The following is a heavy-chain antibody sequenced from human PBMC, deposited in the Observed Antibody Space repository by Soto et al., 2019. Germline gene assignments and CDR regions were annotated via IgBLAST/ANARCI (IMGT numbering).Heavy chain of an antibody. CDR1: GYTFTSYG. CDR3: ARLDIVATRGPNGMDV. D-gene: IGHD5-12*01. V-gene: IGHV1-18*01. CDR2: ISAYNGNT. Sequence: QVQLVQSGAEVRKPGASVKVSCKASGYTFTSYGISWVRQAPGQGLEWMGWISAYNGNTNYAQKLQGRVTMTTDTSTSTAYMELRSLRSDDTAVYYCARLDIVATRGPNGMDVWGQGTTVTVSS. J-gene: IGHJ6*02.